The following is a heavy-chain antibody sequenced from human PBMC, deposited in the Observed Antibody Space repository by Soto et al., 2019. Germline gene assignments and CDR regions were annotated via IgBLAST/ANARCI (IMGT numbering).Heavy chain of an antibody. CDR2: MKQDGSEK. CDR1: GFTFSNCW. J-gene: IGHJ4*02. Sequence: EVQLVESGGGLVQPGGSLRLSCAASGFTFSNCWMSWVRQAPGKGLEWVANMKQDGSEKDYVGSVKGRFTISRDNAKNSLYLQMNSLTTEDPAVYYCARLITPRVLDSWGQGTLVTVSS. D-gene: IGHD1-20*01. CDR3: ARLITPRVLDS. V-gene: IGHV3-7*05.